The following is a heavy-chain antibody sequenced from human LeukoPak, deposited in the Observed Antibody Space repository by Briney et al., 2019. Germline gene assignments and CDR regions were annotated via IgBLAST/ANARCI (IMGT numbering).Heavy chain of an antibody. CDR2: INPYSGGT. V-gene: IGHV1-2*06. D-gene: IGHD6-19*01. Sequence: ASVKVSCKASGYTFTDYYMHWVRQAPGQGLEWMGRINPYSGGTNYAQKFQGRVTMTRDTSISTAYMELSKLKSDDTAVYYCARDYSSGWYVYWGQGTLVTVSS. CDR3: ARDYSSGWYVY. CDR1: GYTFTDYY. J-gene: IGHJ4*02.